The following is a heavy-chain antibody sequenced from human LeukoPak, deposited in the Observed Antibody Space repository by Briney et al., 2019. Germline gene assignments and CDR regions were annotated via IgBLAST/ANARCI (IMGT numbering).Heavy chain of an antibody. CDR2: INHSGST. D-gene: IGHD6-6*01. CDR1: GGSFSGYY. J-gene: IGHJ4*02. CDR3: ARSRLVRGYFDY. Sequence: SETLSLTCAVYGGSFSGYYWSWIRQPPGKGLEWIGEINHSGSTNYNPSLKSRVTITVDTSKNQFSLKLSSVTAADTAVYYCARSRLVRGYFDYWGQGTLVTVSS. V-gene: IGHV4-34*01.